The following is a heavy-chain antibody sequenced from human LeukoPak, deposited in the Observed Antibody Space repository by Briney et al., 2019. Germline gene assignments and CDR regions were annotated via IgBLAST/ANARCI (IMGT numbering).Heavy chain of an antibody. CDR3: AREGPRKIAEKKY. Sequence: ASVKVSCKASGYTFTGYYMHWVRQAPGQGLEWMGWINPNSGGTNYAQKFQGRVTMARDTSMTTAYMEVRRLRSEDTAIYFCAREGPRKIAEKKYWGQGTLVTVSS. J-gene: IGHJ4*02. CDR2: INPNSGGT. V-gene: IGHV1-2*02. CDR1: GYTFTGYY.